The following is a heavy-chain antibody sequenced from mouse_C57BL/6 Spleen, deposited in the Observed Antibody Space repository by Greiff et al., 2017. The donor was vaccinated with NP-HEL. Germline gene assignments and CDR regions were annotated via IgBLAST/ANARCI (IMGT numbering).Heavy chain of an antibody. D-gene: IGHD1-1*01. CDR1: GFTFSDYY. CDR3: ARGGYGSRAMDY. Sequence: EVQRVESEGGLVQPGSSMKLSCTASGFTFSDYYMAWVRQVPEKGLEWVANINYDGSSSYYLDSLKSRFIISRDNAKNILYLQMSSLKSEDTATYYCARGGYGSRAMDYWGQGTSVTVSS. V-gene: IGHV5-16*01. CDR2: INYDGSSS. J-gene: IGHJ4*01.